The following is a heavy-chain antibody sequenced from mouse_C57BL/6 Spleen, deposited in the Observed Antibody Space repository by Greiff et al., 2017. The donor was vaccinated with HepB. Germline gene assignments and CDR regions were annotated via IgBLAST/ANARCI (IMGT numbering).Heavy chain of an antibody. Sequence: QVQLQQSGPELVKPGASVKISCKASGYTFTDYYINWVKQRPGQGLEWIGWIFPGSGSTYYNEKFKGKATLTVDKSSSTAYMLLSSLTSEDSAVYFCARPLLTTVVATRYFDVWGTGTTVTVSS. V-gene: IGHV1-75*01. CDR2: IFPGSGST. J-gene: IGHJ1*03. D-gene: IGHD1-1*01. CDR1: GYTFTDYY. CDR3: ARPLLTTVVATRYFDV.